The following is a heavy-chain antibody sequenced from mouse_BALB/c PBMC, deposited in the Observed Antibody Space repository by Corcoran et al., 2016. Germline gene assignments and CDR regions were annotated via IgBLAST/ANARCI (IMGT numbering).Heavy chain of an antibody. J-gene: IGHJ2*01. CDR3: ARRDDCDY. CDR2: IYWDDDK. CDR1: GFSLSTSGMG. Sequence: QVTLKDSGPGILQPSQTLSLTCSFSGFSLSTSGMGVSWIRQPSGKGLEWLAHIYWDDDKRYNPSLKSRLTNSKDTSSNQVFLKITSVDTADTATYYCARRDDCDYWGQGTTLAVSS. V-gene: IGHV8-12*01.